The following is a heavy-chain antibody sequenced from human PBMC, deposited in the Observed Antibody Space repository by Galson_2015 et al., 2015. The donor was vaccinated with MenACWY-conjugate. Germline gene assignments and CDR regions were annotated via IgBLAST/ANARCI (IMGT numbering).Heavy chain of an antibody. CDR3: ATAGSYRFDY. CDR2: IDPDGSTT. V-gene: IGHV3-74*01. J-gene: IGHJ4*02. CDR1: GFTFSTYW. Sequence: LRLSCAPSGFTFSTYWMHWVRQAPGEGLEWVSRIDPDGSTTDYAESMKGRFTISRDNAKNTLFLQIHSLRVEDTAVYYCATAGSYRFDYWGQGALVTVSS. D-gene: IGHD1-26*01.